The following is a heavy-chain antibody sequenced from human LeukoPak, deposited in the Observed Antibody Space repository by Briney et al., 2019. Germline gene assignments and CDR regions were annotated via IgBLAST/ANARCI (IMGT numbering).Heavy chain of an antibody. D-gene: IGHD3-3*01. J-gene: IGHJ6*02. V-gene: IGHV4-34*01. CDR2: INHSGST. Sequence: PSETLSLTCAVYGVSFSGYYWSWIRQPPGKGLEWIGEINHSGSTNYNPSLKSRVTISVDTSKNQFSLKLSSVTAADTAVYYCARGGDFWSGYYPYYYYGMDVWGQGTTVTVSS. CDR3: ARGGDFWSGYYPYYYYGMDV. CDR1: GVSFSGYY.